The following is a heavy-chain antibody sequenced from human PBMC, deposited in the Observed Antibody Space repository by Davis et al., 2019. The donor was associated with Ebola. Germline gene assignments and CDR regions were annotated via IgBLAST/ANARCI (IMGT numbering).Heavy chain of an antibody. CDR3: ARNPDYTLDS. Sequence: GESLKIPCAASGFTFSYYYMTWIRQAPGKGLEWVSYISGSGSTIHYADSVKGRFTISRDNAKNSLSLQMNSLRAEDTAVYYCARNPDYTLDSWAQGTLVTVSS. J-gene: IGHJ4*02. D-gene: IGHD4-11*01. V-gene: IGHV3-11*01. CDR2: ISGSGSTI. CDR1: GFTFSYYY.